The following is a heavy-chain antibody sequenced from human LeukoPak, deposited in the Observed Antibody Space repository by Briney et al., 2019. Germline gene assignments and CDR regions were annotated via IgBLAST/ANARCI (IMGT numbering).Heavy chain of an antibody. CDR3: VRDRGTYRPIDY. J-gene: IGHJ4*02. V-gene: IGHV3-23*01. Sequence: GGSLRLSCAASGFTFSSYAMSWVRQAPGKGLEWVSAISGSGGSTYYADSVKGRFTISRDNSKNTLYLQMNSLRADDTAVYYCVRDRGTYRPIDYWGQGTLVAVSS. CDR2: ISGSGGST. D-gene: IGHD1-26*01. CDR1: GFTFSSYA.